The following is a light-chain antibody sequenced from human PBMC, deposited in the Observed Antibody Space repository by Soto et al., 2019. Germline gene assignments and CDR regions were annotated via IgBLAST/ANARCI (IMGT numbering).Light chain of an antibody. Sequence: QSALTQPASVSGSPGQSITISCTGTSSDVCAYNYVSWFQQYPGKAPKLMIYDVSNRPSGVSNRFSGSKSGNTASLTISGLQAEDEADYYFCSYTSSSTYVVGTGTKLTVL. CDR3: CSYTSSSTYV. J-gene: IGLJ1*01. CDR2: DVS. CDR1: SSDVCAYNY. V-gene: IGLV2-14*01.